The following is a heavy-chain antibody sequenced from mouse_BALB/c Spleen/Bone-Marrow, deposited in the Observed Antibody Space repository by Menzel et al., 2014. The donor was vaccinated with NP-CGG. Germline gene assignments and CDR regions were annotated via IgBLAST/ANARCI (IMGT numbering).Heavy chain of an antibody. Sequence: LVESGAEVVRPGTSVNVFCKASGYAFTNYLIEWAKQRPGQGLEWIGAINPGSGGSNNNEKFKGKATLTADKSATTAYMQLRSLTSDDSAVYFCARSTTLKDYFDFWGQGATLTVPS. CDR1: GYAFTNYL. V-gene: IGHV1-54*01. CDR3: ARSTTLKDYFDF. J-gene: IGHJ2*01. CDR2: INPGSGGS. D-gene: IGHD1-3*01.